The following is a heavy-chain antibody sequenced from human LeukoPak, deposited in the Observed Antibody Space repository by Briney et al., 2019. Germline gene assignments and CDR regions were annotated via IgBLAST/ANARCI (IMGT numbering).Heavy chain of an antibody. J-gene: IGHJ3*02. Sequence: EASVKVSCKASGYTFTSYDISWVRQATGQGLEWMGWMNPNNGNTGNAQKFQGRVTMTRITSTSTAYMELSSLRSEDTAVYYCAVGVLYSGHEWAFDIWGQGTMVTVSS. V-gene: IGHV1-8*01. CDR1: GYTFTSYD. D-gene: IGHD5-12*01. CDR3: AVGVLYSGHEWAFDI. CDR2: MNPNNGNT.